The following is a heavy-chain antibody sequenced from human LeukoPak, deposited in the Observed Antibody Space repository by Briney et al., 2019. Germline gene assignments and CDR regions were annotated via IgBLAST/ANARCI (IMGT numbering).Heavy chain of an antibody. CDR1: GGTFSSYA. Sequence: SVKLSCQASGGTFSSYAISWVRQAPGQGLGWMGGIIPIFGTANYAQKFQGRVTITADESTSTAYMELSSLRSEDTAVYYCARSCGGSCYSRDSSGWFHDAFDIWGQGTMVTVSS. V-gene: IGHV1-69*01. J-gene: IGHJ3*02. CDR3: ARSCGGSCYSRDSSGWFHDAFDI. CDR2: IIPIFGTA. D-gene: IGHD2-15*01.